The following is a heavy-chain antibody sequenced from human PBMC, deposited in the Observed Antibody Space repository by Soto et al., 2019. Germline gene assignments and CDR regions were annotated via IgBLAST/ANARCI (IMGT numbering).Heavy chain of an antibody. J-gene: IGHJ6*02. Sequence: EVQLVESGGDLIKPGGSLRLSCAASGFTFSNAWMNWVRQAPGKGLEWVGRIKSKTDGGTIDYAAPVKGRFTISRDDSRNTLYLQMNSLKTEDTAVYYCATHSSAYYYLLLCMDVWGQGTTVPVSS. CDR2: IKSKTDGGTI. D-gene: IGHD3-22*01. CDR3: ATHSSAYYYLLLCMDV. V-gene: IGHV3-15*07. CDR1: GFTFSNAW.